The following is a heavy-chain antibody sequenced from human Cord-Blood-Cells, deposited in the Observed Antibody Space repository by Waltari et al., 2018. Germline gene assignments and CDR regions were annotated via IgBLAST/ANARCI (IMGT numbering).Heavy chain of an antibody. CDR3: ARGGNVDTAMVY. CDR2: INHSGST. CDR1: GGSFSGYY. J-gene: IGHJ4*02. V-gene: IGHV4-34*01. D-gene: IGHD5-18*01. Sequence: QVQLQQWGAGLLKPSETLSLTCAVYGGSFSGYYWSWIRQSPGKGLEWIGEINHSGSTDYNPARKGRVTISVDTSKNQFSLKLSAVTAADTAVYYCARGGNVDTAMVYWGQGTLVTVSS.